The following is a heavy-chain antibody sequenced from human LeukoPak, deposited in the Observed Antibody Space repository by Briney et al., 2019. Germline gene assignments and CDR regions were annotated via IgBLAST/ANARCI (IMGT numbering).Heavy chain of an antibody. Sequence: ASVKVSCKASGGTFSSYAISWVRQAPGQGLEWMGRIIPILGIANYAQKFQGRVTITADKSTSTAYMELSSLRSEDTAVYYCARGPTTVYYGMDVWGKGTTVTVSS. CDR3: ARGPTTVYYGMDV. CDR2: IIPILGIA. J-gene: IGHJ6*04. D-gene: IGHD1-26*01. V-gene: IGHV1-69*04. CDR1: GGTFSSYA.